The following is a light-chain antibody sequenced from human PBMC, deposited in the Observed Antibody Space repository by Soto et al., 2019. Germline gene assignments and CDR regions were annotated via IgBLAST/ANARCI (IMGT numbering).Light chain of an antibody. CDR2: YAS. CDR1: QSVSNN. Sequence: EIMMTQSPATLSVSPGERATLSCRASQSVSNNLAWYQQKPGQVPRLLVYYASTRATGIPARSSGSGSGTEFTLTISSLQSEDFALYYCQQYNNWPPITFGQGTRLEIK. V-gene: IGKV3-15*01. CDR3: QQYNNWPPIT. J-gene: IGKJ5*01.